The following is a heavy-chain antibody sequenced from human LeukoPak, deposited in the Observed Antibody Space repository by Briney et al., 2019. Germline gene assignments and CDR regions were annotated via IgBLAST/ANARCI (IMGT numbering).Heavy chain of an antibody. J-gene: IGHJ4*02. CDR2: IKQDGEK. CDR1: GFTFSSYW. CDR3: KSPDY. Sequence: GGSLRLSCAASGFTFSSYWMSWVRQAPGKGLEWVANIKQDGEKYFLDSVMGRFTISRDNAKNSLYLQMNSLRAEDTAVYYCKSPDYWGQGTLVTVSS. V-gene: IGHV3-7*01.